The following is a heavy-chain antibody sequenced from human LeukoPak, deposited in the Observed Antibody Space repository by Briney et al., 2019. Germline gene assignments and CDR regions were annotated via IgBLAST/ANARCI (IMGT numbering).Heavy chain of an antibody. CDR2: IYYSGST. CDR3: ARDSDYLGFDY. D-gene: IGHD4-17*01. V-gene: IGHV4-59*01. J-gene: IGHJ4*02. CDR1: GGPISSYY. Sequence: SETLSLTCTVSGGPISSYYWSWIRQPPGKGLEWIGYIYYSGSTNYNPSLKSRVTISVDTSKNQFSLRLSSVTAADTAVYYCARDSDYLGFDYWGQGTLVTVSS.